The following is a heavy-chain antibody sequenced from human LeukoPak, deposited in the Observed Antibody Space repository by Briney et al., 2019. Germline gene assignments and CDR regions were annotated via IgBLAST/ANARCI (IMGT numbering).Heavy chain of an antibody. V-gene: IGHV3-23*01. CDR1: GFTFSSYA. J-gene: IGHJ5*02. Sequence: PGGSLRLSCAASGFTFSSYAMSWVRQAPGKGLEWVSAISGSGGSTYYADSVKGRFTISRDNSKNTLCLQMNSLRAEDTAVYYCCGSLPLYLNWFDPWGQGTLVTVSS. D-gene: IGHD2-15*01. CDR2: ISGSGGST. CDR3: CGSLPLYLNWFDP.